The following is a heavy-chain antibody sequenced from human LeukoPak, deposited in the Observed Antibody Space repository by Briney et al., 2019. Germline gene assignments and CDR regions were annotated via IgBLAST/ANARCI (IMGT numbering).Heavy chain of an antibody. D-gene: IGHD1-26*01. V-gene: IGHV4-30-4*01. CDR2: IYYSGTT. J-gene: IGHJ4*02. CDR1: GGSISSGASY. Sequence: PSETLSLTCTVSGGSISSGASYWSWIRQPPGKGLEWIGYIYYSGTTYYNPSLKSRVTMSVDTSKNQFSLRLSSVTAADTAVYYSARLASGSYGPLTPFDYWGQGTLVTVSS. CDR3: ARLASGSYGPLTPFDY.